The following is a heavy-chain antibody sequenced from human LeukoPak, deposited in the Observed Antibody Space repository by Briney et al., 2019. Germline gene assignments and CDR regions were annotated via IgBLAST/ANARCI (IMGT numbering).Heavy chain of an antibody. D-gene: IGHD3-16*01. V-gene: IGHV3-53*01. J-gene: IGHJ4*02. CDR1: GVTSNY. Sequence: PGGSLRLSCAASGVTSNYMTWVRQARGKGLEWVSVIYIGGTTYYADSVKGRFTISRDNSKSTLFLYLQMDSLRTDDTAVYYCAGGGEAARSLDYWGQGTLVTVSS. CDR2: IYIGGTT. CDR3: AGGGEAARSLDY.